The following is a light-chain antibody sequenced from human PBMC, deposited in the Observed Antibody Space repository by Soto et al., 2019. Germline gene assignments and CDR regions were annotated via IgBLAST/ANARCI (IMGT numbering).Light chain of an antibody. Sequence: QSALTQPASVSGSPGQSITISCTGTSSDVGGYNYVSWYQHHPGKAPKLMIYEVSNRPSGVFNRFSASKSGNTASLTISGLQAEDEADYHCSSYTSSSTYVFGTGTKVTVL. CDR1: SSDVGGYNY. CDR3: SSYTSSSTYV. V-gene: IGLV2-14*01. J-gene: IGLJ1*01. CDR2: EVS.